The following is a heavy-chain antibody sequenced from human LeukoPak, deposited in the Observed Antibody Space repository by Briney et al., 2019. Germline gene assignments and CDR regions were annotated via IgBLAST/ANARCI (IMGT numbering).Heavy chain of an antibody. V-gene: IGHV4-39*07. CDR3: ARDVKRGWLGLDL. J-gene: IGHJ2*01. D-gene: IGHD5-12*01. CDR2: IYYSGST. Sequence: SETLSLTCTVSGGSISSSSYYWGWIRQPPGKGLEWIGSIYYSGSTYYNPSLKNRVTISVDTSKNQFSLKLSSVTAADTAVYYCARDVKRGWLGLDLWGRGTLVTVSS. CDR1: GGSISSSSYY.